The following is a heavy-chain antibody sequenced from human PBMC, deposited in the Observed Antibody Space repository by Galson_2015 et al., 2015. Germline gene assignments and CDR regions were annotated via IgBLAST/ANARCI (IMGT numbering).Heavy chain of an antibody. CDR3: ARAHPWVWFDP. Sequence: SLRLSCAASGFTFSSYWMHWVRQAPGKGLVWVSRINSDGSSTSYADSVKGRFTISRDNAKNTLYLQMNSLRAEDTAVYYCARAHPWVWFDPWGQGTLVTVSS. V-gene: IGHV3-74*01. J-gene: IGHJ5*02. CDR1: GFTFSSYW. D-gene: IGHD7-27*01. CDR2: INSDGSST.